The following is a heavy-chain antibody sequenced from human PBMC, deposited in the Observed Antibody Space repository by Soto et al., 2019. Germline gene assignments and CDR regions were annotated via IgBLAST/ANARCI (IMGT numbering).Heavy chain of an antibody. CDR1: GFTFSSYA. CDR2: ISYDGSNK. Sequence: QVQLVESGGGVVQPGRSLRLSCAASGFTFSSYAMHWVRQAPGKGLEWVAVISYDGSNKYYADSVKGRFTISRDNSKHTLYPKMNSLRAGDTAVYYCARVRIGVVVAAADFDYWGQGTLVTVSS. J-gene: IGHJ4*02. D-gene: IGHD2-15*01. CDR3: ARVRIGVVVAAADFDY. V-gene: IGHV3-30-3*01.